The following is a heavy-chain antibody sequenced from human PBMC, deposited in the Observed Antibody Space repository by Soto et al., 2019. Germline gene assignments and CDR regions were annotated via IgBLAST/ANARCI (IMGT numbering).Heavy chain of an antibody. V-gene: IGHV4-31*03. J-gene: IGHJ6*02. Sequence: QVQLQESGPGLVKPSQTLSLTCTVSGGSISSGGYYWSWIRQHPGKGLEWIGYIYYSGSTYYNPSLKSRVTIPVATSKNQYSLKLSSVTAADTAVYYCARDKGSAHHYGMDVWGQGTTVTVSS. CDR3: ARDKGSAHHYGMDV. CDR2: IYYSGST. CDR1: GGSISSGGYY.